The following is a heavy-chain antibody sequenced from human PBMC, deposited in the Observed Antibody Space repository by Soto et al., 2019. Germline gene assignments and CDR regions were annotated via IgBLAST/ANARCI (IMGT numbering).Heavy chain of an antibody. V-gene: IGHV4-4*07. Sequence: QVQLQESGPGLVKSSETLSLTCTVSGCSMSSFYWSWIRQPAGKGLEWIARIYGIGGTNYNPSLKSRVTLSLDTSQKKFSLTLTSVTAADTAVYYCAREEASSYASRHFHDWGQGTLVTVSS. CDR2: IYGIGGT. J-gene: IGHJ4*02. CDR1: GCSMSSFY. D-gene: IGHD3-16*01. CDR3: AREEASSYASRHFHD.